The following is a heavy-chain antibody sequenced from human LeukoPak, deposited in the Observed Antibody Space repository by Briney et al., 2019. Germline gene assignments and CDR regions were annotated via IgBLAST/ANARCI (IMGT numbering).Heavy chain of an antibody. CDR2: IYYSGST. V-gene: IGHV4-59*01. CDR1: GGSISSYY. D-gene: IGHD4-17*01. Sequence: SETLSLTCTVSGGSISSYYWNWIRQPPGKGLEWIGYIYYSGSTNYNPSLKSRVTISVDTSKNQFSLKLSSVTAADTAVYYCARHVSGDYWVYYFDYWGQGTLVTVSS. CDR3: ARHVSGDYWVYYFDY. J-gene: IGHJ4*02.